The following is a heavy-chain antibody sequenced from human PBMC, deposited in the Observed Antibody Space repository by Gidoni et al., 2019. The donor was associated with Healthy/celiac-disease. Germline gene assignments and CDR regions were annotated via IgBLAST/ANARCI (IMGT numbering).Heavy chain of an antibody. V-gene: IGHV3-53*01. J-gene: IGHJ4*02. CDR2: IYSGGST. CDR1: GFTVSSNY. D-gene: IGHD3-22*01. CDR3: ARAHLSGYYDY. Sequence: EVQLVESGGGLIQPGGSLSLSCAASGFTVSSNYISWVRQAPGKGLEWVSVIYSGGSTYYADSVKGRFTISRDNSKNTLYLQMNSLRAEDTAVYYCARAHLSGYYDYWGQGTLVTVSS.